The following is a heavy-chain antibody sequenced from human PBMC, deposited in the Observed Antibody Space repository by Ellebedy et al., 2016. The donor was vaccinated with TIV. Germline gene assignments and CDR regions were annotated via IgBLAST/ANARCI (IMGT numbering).Heavy chain of an antibody. Sequence: PGGSLRLSCAASGFTFSGYYMSWFRQAPGKGPEWVSYISYSGDLMYYADSVKGRFTTSRDNAGNSLYLQMNSLRAEDTAVYYCARDGLKGYYDFWSGYYPYYFDYWGQGTLVTVSS. CDR1: GFTFSGYY. D-gene: IGHD3-3*01. CDR3: ARDGLKGYYDFWSGYYPYYFDY. V-gene: IGHV3-11*01. J-gene: IGHJ4*02. CDR2: ISYSGDLM.